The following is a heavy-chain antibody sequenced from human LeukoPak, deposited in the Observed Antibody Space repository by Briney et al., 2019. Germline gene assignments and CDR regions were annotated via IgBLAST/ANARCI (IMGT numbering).Heavy chain of an antibody. D-gene: IGHD4-17*01. CDR1: GYASTSYY. J-gene: IGHJ4*02. CDR3: ASYGDYGLDF. Sequence: ASAKLSCKASGYASTSYYMHCVPEAPGQGLEWVVVINPSGGSTSYAQKFQGRVSMTRDTSTSTVYMELSSLRSEDTAVYECASYGDYGLDFWGQGTLVTVSS. V-gene: IGHV1-46*03. CDR2: INPSGGST.